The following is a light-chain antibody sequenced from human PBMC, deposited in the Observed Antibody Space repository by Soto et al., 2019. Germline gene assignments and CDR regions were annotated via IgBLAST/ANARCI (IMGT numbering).Light chain of an antibody. V-gene: IGKV1-39*01. J-gene: IGKJ1*01. CDR2: GAS. Sequence: IQMTQSPSSLSASVGARVTITCRASQTINNNLNWYQQKPGKAPKLLIYGASSLQSGVPSRFSGSGSGTDYSLTISNLQPEDFATYYCQQGYRSPPTFGQGTKVDIK. CDR1: QTINNN. CDR3: QQGYRSPPT.